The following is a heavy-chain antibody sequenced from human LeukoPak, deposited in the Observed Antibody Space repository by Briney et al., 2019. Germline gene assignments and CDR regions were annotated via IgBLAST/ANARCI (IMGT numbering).Heavy chain of an antibody. J-gene: IGHJ6*02. D-gene: IGHD2-8*01. Sequence: SETLSLTCTVSGGSISSYYWSWIRQPPGKGLEWIGYIYYSGSTNYNPAPKSRATIPVKTSKNHFSLQLSSMTAADPADVYCARGRLYGSYYYYYGMDVWGQGTTVTVSS. CDR3: ARGRLYGSYYYYYGMDV. V-gene: IGHV4-59*01. CDR1: GGSISSYY. CDR2: IYYSGST.